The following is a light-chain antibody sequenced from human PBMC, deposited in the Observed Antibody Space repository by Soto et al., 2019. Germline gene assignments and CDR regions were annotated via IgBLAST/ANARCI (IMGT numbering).Light chain of an antibody. Sequence: DIVMTQSPLSLPVTPGEPASISCRSSQSVLHSNGHNYLEWYVQRPGQSPQLLVYLGSSRASGVPDRFSGSGSGTDFTLRINGVEAEDVGIYYCMQGLQIPFTFGPGTKVDSK. CDR2: LGS. CDR3: MQGLQIPFT. J-gene: IGKJ3*01. V-gene: IGKV2-28*01. CDR1: QSVLHSNGHNY.